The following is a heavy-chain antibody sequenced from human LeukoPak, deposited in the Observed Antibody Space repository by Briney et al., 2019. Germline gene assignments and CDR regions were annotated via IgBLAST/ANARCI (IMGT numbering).Heavy chain of an antibody. V-gene: IGHV3-23*01. CDR2: ISGSGYST. D-gene: IGHD3-10*01. J-gene: IGHJ5*02. CDR1: GFTVSSYA. CDR3: AKSGSGTFRPFS. Sequence: GGSLRLCCAASGFTVSSYAMSWVRQARGKGLEWVSLISGSGYSTYYADSEKGLFTISRDDSNNMLSLQMNGLRADDTALYYCAKSGSGTFRPFSWGQGTLVTVSS.